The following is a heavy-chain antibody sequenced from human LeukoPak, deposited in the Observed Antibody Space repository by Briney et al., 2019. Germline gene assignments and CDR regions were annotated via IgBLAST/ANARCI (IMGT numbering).Heavy chain of an antibody. D-gene: IGHD3-3*01. CDR2: INHSGST. CDR1: GGSFSGYY. CDR3: ARVGYDFWSGYHIDY. J-gene: IGHJ4*02. V-gene: IGHV4-34*01. Sequence: PSETLSLTCAVYGGSFSGYYWSWLRQPPGKGLEWLGEINHSGSTNYNPSLKSRVTISVDTSKNQFSLKLSSVTAADTAVYYCARVGYDFWSGYHIDYWGQGTLVTVSS.